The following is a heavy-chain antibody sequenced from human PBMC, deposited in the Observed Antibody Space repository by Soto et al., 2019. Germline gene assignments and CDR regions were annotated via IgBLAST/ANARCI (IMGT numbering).Heavy chain of an antibody. Sequence: EVQLLESGGGLVQPGGSLRLSCAASGFTFSTYAMCWVRQAPGKGLEWVSTITDTGITYYADSVRGRFTISRDNSKNTLYLQMNSLRAEDTAVYYCGKDFFSTGGWGQGSLVTVSS. CDR1: GFTFSTYA. D-gene: IGHD3-10*01. CDR3: GKDFFSTGG. J-gene: IGHJ4*02. V-gene: IGHV3-23*01. CDR2: ITDTGIT.